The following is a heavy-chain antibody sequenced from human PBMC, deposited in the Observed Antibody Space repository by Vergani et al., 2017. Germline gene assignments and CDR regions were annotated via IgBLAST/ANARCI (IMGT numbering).Heavy chain of an antibody. V-gene: IGHV1-2*02. J-gene: IGHJ4*02. CDR2: INPNSGGT. CDR1: GYTFTGYY. D-gene: IGHD3-10*01. CDR3: AREGALVRGFIPFDY. Sequence: QVQLVQSGAEVKKPGASVKVSCKASGYTFTGYYMHWVRQAPGQGLEWMGWINPNSGGTNYAQKFQGRVTMTRDTSTSTAYMELSRLRSDDTAVYYCAREGALVRGFIPFDYWGQGTLVTVSS.